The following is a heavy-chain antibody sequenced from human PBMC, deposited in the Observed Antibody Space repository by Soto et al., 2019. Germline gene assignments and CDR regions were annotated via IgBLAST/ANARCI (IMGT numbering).Heavy chain of an antibody. CDR2: MNPNSGNT. V-gene: IGHV1-8*01. CDR1: GYTFTSYD. Sequence: QVQLVQSGAEVKKPGASVKVSCKASGYTFTSYDINWVRQATGQGLEWMGWMNPNSGNTGYAQKFQGRATMTRNTSISTAYMELSSLRSEDTAVYYCARGPLNYYDSSGYYKRWYYYYYGMDVWDQGTTVTVSS. D-gene: IGHD3-22*01. J-gene: IGHJ6*02. CDR3: ARGPLNYYDSSGYYKRWYYYYYGMDV.